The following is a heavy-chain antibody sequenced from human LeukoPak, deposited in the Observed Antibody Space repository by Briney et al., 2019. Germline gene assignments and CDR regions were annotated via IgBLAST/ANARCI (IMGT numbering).Heavy chain of an antibody. D-gene: IGHD6-13*01. CDR1: GFTFSSYA. J-gene: IGHJ4*02. V-gene: IGHV3-23*01. CDR3: AKDKHSWFENSLDY. CDR2: ISGSSGST. Sequence: GGSLRLSCAASGFTFSSYAMSWVRQAPGRGLEWVSAISGSSGSTYYADSVKGRFTISRDNSKNTLYLQMNSLRAEDTAVYYCAKDKHSWFENSLDYWGQGTLVTVSS.